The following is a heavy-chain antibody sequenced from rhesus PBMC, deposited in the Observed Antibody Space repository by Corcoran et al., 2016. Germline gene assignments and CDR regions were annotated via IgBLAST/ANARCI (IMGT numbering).Heavy chain of an antibody. V-gene: IGHV3-119*01. D-gene: IGHD6-25*01. Sequence: EVQLVESGGGLVQPGGSLRLSCAASGFTFSSYWMYWVRQAPGKGLEWVSRISGDGSSTSYADSLKGRFTISRENAKNSLYLQMNSLRAEDTAVYYCAAAIAAVGTGIDYWGQGVLVTVSS. J-gene: IGHJ4*01. CDR2: ISGDGSST. CDR3: AAAIAAVGTGIDY. CDR1: GFTFSSYW.